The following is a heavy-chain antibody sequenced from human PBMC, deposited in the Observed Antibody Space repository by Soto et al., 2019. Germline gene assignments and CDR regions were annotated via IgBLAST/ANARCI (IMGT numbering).Heavy chain of an antibody. CDR1: GFSVSTHV. V-gene: IGHV3-33*01. J-gene: IGHJ4*02. CDR2: LWYDGSRE. Sequence: QVQLVESGGGVVQPGRSLRLSCTASGFSVSTHVIHWVRQAPGKGLEWVAVLWYDGSREYYAESVKGRFTISRDNCKNTMYLQMNSLRAEDTAVYYCARVPRYDTWYFDYWGQGTLATVSS. CDR3: ARVPRYDTWYFDY. D-gene: IGHD3-22*01.